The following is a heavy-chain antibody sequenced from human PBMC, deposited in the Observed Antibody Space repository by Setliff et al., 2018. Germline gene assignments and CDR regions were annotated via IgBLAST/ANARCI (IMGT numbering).Heavy chain of an antibody. D-gene: IGHD3-22*01. CDR2: IYPGDSDT. CDR1: GYSFTSYW. CDR3: ARYDSSGYHYYYGMDV. Sequence: GESLTLSCKGSGYSFTSYWIGWVRQMPGQGLEWMGIIYPGDSDTRYSPSFQGQVTISADKSISTAYLQWSSLKASDTAMYYCARYDSSGYHYYYGMDVWGQGTTVTVSS. V-gene: IGHV5-51*01. J-gene: IGHJ6*02.